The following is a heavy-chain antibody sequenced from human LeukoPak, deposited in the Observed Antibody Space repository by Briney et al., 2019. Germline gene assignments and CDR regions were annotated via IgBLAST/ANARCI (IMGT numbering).Heavy chain of an antibody. J-gene: IGHJ4*02. V-gene: IGHV4-59*01. CDR2: IYYSGST. CDR1: GGSISSYY. CDR3: ARGDSSGYYVAYFDY. D-gene: IGHD3-22*01. Sequence: PSETLSLTCTVSGGSISSYYWSWIRQPPGKGLEWIGYIYYSGSTNYNPSLKSRVTISVVTSKNQFSLKLSSVTAADTAVYYCARGDSSGYYVAYFDYWGQGTLVTVSS.